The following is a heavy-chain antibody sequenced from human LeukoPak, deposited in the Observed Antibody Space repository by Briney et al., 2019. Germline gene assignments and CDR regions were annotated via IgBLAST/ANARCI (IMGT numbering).Heavy chain of an antibody. Sequence: GGSLRLSCAASGLSVSSNNMHWVRQAPGGRLEWVAYISAGSGTIFSADSLKGRFTISRDNARESLFLQMNSLSAEDTAVYYCTKDLGLRRMIWGRGTLVLVSS. V-gene: IGHV3-48*04. CDR2: ISAGSGTI. CDR1: GLSVSSNN. CDR3: TKDLGLRRMI. J-gene: IGHJ2*01.